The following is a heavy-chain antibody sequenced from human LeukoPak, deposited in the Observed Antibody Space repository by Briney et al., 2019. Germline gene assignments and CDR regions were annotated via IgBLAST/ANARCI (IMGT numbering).Heavy chain of an antibody. J-gene: IGHJ5*02. V-gene: IGHV3-66*01. D-gene: IGHD4-17*01. CDR2: IYSGGST. CDR1: GFIFSTYA. Sequence: GGSLRLSCAASGFIFSTYAMSWVRQAPGKGLEWVSVIYSGGSTYYADSVKGRFTISRDNSKNTLYLQMNSLRAEDTAVYYCARVYGWFDPWGQGTLVTVSS. CDR3: ARVYGWFDP.